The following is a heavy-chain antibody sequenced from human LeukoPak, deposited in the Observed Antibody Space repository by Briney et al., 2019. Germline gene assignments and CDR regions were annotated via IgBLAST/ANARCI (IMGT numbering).Heavy chain of an antibody. CDR3: ARDSGTTGEVKFDP. J-gene: IGHJ5*02. CDR1: GYSISSGYY. Sequence: SETLSLTCTVSGYSISSGYYWSWIRQPAGKGLEWIGRIYNGGIITYNPSLKSRVTMSIDTSNNQFSLRLRFVTAADTAVYYCARDSGTTGEVKFDPWGQGTLVTVS. V-gene: IGHV4-4*07. CDR2: IYNGGII. D-gene: IGHD3-10*01.